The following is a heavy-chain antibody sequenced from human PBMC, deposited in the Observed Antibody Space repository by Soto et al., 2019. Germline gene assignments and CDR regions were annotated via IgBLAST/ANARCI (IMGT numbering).Heavy chain of an antibody. Sequence: ASVKVSCKASGYTFTSYGISWVRQAPGQGLEWMGWISAYNGNTNYAQKLQGRVTMTTDTSTSTAYMELRSLRSDDTTVYYCAREGVKLVEYDILTGAIDAFDIWGQGTMVTVSS. V-gene: IGHV1-18*01. CDR1: GYTFTSYG. D-gene: IGHD3-9*01. CDR3: AREGVKLVEYDILTGAIDAFDI. CDR2: ISAYNGNT. J-gene: IGHJ3*02.